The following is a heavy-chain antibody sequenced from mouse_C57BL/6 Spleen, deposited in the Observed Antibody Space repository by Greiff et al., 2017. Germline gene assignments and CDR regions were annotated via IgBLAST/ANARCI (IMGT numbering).Heavy chain of an antibody. V-gene: IGHV1-69*01. CDR1: GYTFTSYW. D-gene: IGHD1-1*01. CDR2: IDPSDSYT. Sequence: QVQLQQPGAELVMPGASVKLSRKASGYTFTSYWMHWVKQRPGQGLEWIGEIDPSDSYTNYNQKFKGKSTLTVDKSSSTAYMQLSSLTSEDSAVYYCAGGYYGYAMDYWGQGTSVTVSS. J-gene: IGHJ4*01. CDR3: AGGYYGYAMDY.